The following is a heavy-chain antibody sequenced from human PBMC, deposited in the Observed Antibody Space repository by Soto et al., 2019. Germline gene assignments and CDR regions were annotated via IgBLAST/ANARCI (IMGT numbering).Heavy chain of an antibody. Sequence: SETLSLTCAVSGGSLSRGGYSWSWIRQPPRKGLEWIGYIYHSGSTYYNPSLKSRVTISVDRSKNQFSLKLSSVTAADTAVYYCARAPIAAAGPNGYYYYGMDVWGQATTVTVSS. CDR2: IYHSGST. CDR3: ARAPIAAAGPNGYYYYGMDV. CDR1: GGSLSRGGYS. V-gene: IGHV4-30-2*01. D-gene: IGHD6-13*01. J-gene: IGHJ6*01.